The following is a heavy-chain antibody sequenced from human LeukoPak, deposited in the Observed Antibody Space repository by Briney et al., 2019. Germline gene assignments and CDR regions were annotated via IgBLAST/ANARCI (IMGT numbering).Heavy chain of an antibody. J-gene: IGHJ4*02. CDR1: GYTFTGYY. CDR2: INPNSGGT. CDR3: ARWSDYGDGYYFDY. Sequence: ASVKVSCKASGYTFTGYYMHWVRQAPGQGLEWMGWINPNSGGTNYAQKFQGRVAMTRDTSISTAYMELSRLRSDDTAVYYCARWSDYGDGYYFDYWGQGTLVTVSS. V-gene: IGHV1-2*02. D-gene: IGHD4-17*01.